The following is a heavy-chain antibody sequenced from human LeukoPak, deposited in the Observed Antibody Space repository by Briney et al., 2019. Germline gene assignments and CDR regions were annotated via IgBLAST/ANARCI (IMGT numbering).Heavy chain of an antibody. CDR3: ASYLSGWPMKY. D-gene: IGHD6-19*01. V-gene: IGHV1-2*02. CDR2: INPSSGDT. CDR1: GYTFTSYD. Sequence: GASVKVSCKASGYTFTSYDINWVRQAPGQGLEWMGWINPSSGDTNYAQKFQGRVTMTRDTSISTAYMELSSLRSEDTAVYYCASYLSGWPMKYWGQGTLVTVSS. J-gene: IGHJ4*02.